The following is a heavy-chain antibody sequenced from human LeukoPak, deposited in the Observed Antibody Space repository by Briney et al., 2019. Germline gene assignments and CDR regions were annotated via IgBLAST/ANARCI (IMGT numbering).Heavy chain of an antibody. J-gene: IGHJ4*02. CDR3: AREKGYYYDSSGYHPIDY. Sequence: SQTLSLTCTVSVGSISSGSYYWSWIRQPAGKGLEWIGRIYTSGSTNYNPSLKSRVTISVDTSKHQFSLKLSSVTAADTAVYYCAREKGYYYDSSGYHPIDYWGQGTLVTVSS. V-gene: IGHV4-61*02. D-gene: IGHD3-22*01. CDR2: IYTSGST. CDR1: VGSISSGSYY.